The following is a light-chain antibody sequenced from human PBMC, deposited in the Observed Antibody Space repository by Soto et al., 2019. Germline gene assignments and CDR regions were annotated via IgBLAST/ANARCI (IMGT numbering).Light chain of an antibody. Sequence: DIQMTQSPSSVSASVGDTVTITCRASQDIGTWLAWYQQEPGKAPKLLIHAASSLQSGVSSRFSGSGSGTDFTLTISSLQPEDFGTYYCQQANIFPLTFGGGTKVEIK. CDR1: QDIGTW. V-gene: IGKV1-12*01. CDR3: QQANIFPLT. J-gene: IGKJ4*01. CDR2: AAS.